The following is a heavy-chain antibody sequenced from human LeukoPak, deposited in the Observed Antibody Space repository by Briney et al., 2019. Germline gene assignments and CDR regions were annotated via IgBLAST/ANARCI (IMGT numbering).Heavy chain of an antibody. CDR2: INTNTGNP. CDR1: GYTFTSYA. D-gene: IGHD4-23*01. Sequence: ASVKVSCKASGYTFTSYAMNWVRQAPGQGLEWMGWINTNTGNPTYAQGFTGRFVFSLDTSVSTAYLQISSLKAEDTAVYYCARGAAYGGNNWFDPWGQGTLVTVSS. V-gene: IGHV7-4-1*02. J-gene: IGHJ5*02. CDR3: ARGAAYGGNNWFDP.